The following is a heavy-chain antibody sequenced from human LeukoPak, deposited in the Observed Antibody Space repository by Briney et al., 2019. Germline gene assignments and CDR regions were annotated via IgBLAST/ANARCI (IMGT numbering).Heavy chain of an antibody. CDR2: IGAGGSKT. J-gene: IGHJ6*02. V-gene: IGHV3-23*01. Sequence: GGSLRLSCAASGFTFSSFAMSWVRQAPGKGLEWVSIIGAGGSKTYYADSVKGRFTISRDNSKNTLYLQMNSLRAEDTVVYYCAKGIKGSYCNGDCYLTYYYYGLDVWGQGTTVTVSS. CDR3: AKGIKGSYCNGDCYLTYYYYGLDV. D-gene: IGHD2-21*02. CDR1: GFTFSSFA.